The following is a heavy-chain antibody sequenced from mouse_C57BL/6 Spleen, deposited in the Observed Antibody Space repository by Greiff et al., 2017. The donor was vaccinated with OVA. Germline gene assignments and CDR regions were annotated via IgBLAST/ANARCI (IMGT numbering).Heavy chain of an antibody. CDR1: GYTFTDYE. V-gene: IGHV1-15*01. J-gene: IGHJ3*01. D-gene: IGHD1-1*01. CDR2: IDPETGGT. Sequence: VQLQQSGAELVRPGASVTLSCKASGYTFTDYEMHWVKQTPVHGLEWIGAIDPETGGTAYNQKFKGKAILTADKYSSTAYMEVRSLTSEDSAVYSCTKHGYGSIYGFAYWGQGTLVTVSA. CDR3: TKHGYGSIYGFAY.